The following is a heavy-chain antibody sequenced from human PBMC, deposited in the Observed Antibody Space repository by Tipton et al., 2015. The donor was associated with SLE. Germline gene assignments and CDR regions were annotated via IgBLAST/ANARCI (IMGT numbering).Heavy chain of an antibody. CDR2: IDYSGNT. D-gene: IGHD7-27*01. J-gene: IGHJ4*02. CDR3: ARTLGIRRFQFDS. V-gene: IGHV4-31*03. CDR1: GDSISSGGDY. Sequence: TLSLTCSVSGDSISSGGDYWSWIRQHPGKGLEWIGYIDYSGNTYYNPSLKSRLTISMDTSKNQFSLDLRSVTAADTALYYCARTLGIRRFQFDSWGQGTLVTVSS.